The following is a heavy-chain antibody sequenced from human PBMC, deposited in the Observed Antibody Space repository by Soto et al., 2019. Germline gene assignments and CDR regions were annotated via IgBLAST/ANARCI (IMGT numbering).Heavy chain of an antibody. V-gene: IGHV1-3*05. Sequence: QVQLVQSGAEEKKPGASVKVSCRASGYTFTNYAINWVRQAPGQRLEWMGWINAGNGNTKYSQKVQGRVTITRDTSASTAYMELSSLRSEDTAVYYCARVSGYYFLDYWGQGTLVTVSS. CDR3: ARVSGYYFLDY. CDR2: INAGNGNT. CDR1: GYTFTNYA. J-gene: IGHJ4*02. D-gene: IGHD5-12*01.